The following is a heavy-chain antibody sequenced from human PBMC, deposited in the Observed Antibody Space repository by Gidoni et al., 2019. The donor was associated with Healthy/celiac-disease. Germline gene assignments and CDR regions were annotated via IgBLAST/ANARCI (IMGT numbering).Heavy chain of an antibody. CDR2: IKQDGSEK. J-gene: IGHJ4*02. Sequence: VQLVASVAGLVQPGASLRLSCAVSGFTFSSYWMSWVRQAPGKGLEWVANIKQDGSEKYYVDSVKGRFTISRDNAKNSLYLQINGLRAGDTAVYYCARSRAARGGDYWGQGTLVTVSS. V-gene: IGHV3-7*01. CDR3: ARSRAARGGDY. D-gene: IGHD5-18*01. CDR1: GFTFSSYW.